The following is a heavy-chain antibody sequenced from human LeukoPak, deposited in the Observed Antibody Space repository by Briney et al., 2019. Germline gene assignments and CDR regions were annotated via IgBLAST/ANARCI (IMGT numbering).Heavy chain of an antibody. Sequence: SETLSLTCTVSGGSISSYYWSWIRQPPGKGLEWIGYIYYSGSTDYNPSLKSRVTISVDTSKNQFSLKLSSVTAADTAVYYCARHGVYSSSWYNFDYWGQGILVTVSS. D-gene: IGHD6-13*01. CDR1: GGSISSYY. CDR3: ARHGVYSSSWYNFDY. J-gene: IGHJ4*02. V-gene: IGHV4-59*08. CDR2: IYYSGST.